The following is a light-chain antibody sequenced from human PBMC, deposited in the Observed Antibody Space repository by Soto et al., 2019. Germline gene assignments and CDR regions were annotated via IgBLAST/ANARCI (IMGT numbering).Light chain of an antibody. CDR3: QQYGTSPWT. V-gene: IGKV3-20*01. Sequence: EIMLTHSLGTLSFSPEARANPXARPSQSTSSRFLAWYQQKPGQAPRLLISGASGRATGIPDRFSGSGSGTDFTLSISRLEPEDSAVYYCQQYGTSPWTFGQGTKVDIK. J-gene: IGKJ1*01. CDR1: QSTSSRF. CDR2: GAS.